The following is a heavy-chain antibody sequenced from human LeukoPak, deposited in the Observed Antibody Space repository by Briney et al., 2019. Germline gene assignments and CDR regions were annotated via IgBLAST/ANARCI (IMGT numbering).Heavy chain of an antibody. D-gene: IGHD1-26*01. Sequence: GGSLRLSCAASGFTFSNFWMGWVRQGPGTGLEWVANIKQDGSEKYYVESVKGRFTISRDNAKNSLYLQMNSLRAEDTAVYYCARWGIVGATNGDAFDIWGQGTMVTVSS. CDR2: IKQDGSEK. J-gene: IGHJ3*02. V-gene: IGHV3-7*01. CDR1: GFTFSNFW. CDR3: ARWGIVGATNGDAFDI.